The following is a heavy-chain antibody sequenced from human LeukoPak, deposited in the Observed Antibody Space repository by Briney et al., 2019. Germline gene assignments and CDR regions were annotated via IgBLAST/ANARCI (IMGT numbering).Heavy chain of an antibody. CDR3: ARARGFFDY. Sequence: GGSLRLSCAASGFTFDDYGMSWVRQAPGKGLEWVSGINWNGADRDYADSVKGRFTISRDDARNSLYLQMNSLRAEDTAFYYCARARGFFDYWGQGTLVTVTS. CDR2: INWNGADR. CDR1: GFTFDDYG. D-gene: IGHD3-10*01. V-gene: IGHV3-20*04. J-gene: IGHJ4*02.